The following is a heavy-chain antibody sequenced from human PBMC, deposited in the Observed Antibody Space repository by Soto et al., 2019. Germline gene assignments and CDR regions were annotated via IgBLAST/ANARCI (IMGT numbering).Heavy chain of an antibody. V-gene: IGHV3-21*01. J-gene: IGHJ6*03. Sequence: GGSRRLSCAASGFTFSSYSMNWVRQAPGKGLEWVSSISSSSSYIYYADSVKGRFTISRDNAKNSLYLQMNSLRAEDTAVYYCAREWSCYYFHPPPYYSMVFSGTATTLTV. CDR1: GFTFSSYS. D-gene: IGHD3-3*01. CDR3: AREWSCYYFHPPPYYSMVF. CDR2: ISSSSSYI.